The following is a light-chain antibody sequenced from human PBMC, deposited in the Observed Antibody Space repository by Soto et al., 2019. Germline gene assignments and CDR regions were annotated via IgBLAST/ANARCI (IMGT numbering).Light chain of an antibody. CDR3: QQYVTSPYA. Sequence: EIVLTQSPDTLSLSPGERATLSCRASLSVSSSSLAWYQQKPGQAPRLLIYGASSRATGIPDRFSGSGSGTDFTLTISRLEPEDFAVYYCQQYVTSPYAFGQGTKLEIK. J-gene: IGKJ2*01. CDR1: LSVSSSS. V-gene: IGKV3-20*01. CDR2: GAS.